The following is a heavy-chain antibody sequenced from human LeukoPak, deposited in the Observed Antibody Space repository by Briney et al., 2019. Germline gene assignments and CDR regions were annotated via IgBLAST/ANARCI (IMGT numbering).Heavy chain of an antibody. J-gene: IGHJ4*02. CDR3: ASPRGAKGYFDY. V-gene: IGHV4-39*07. D-gene: IGHD1-26*01. CDR1: GGSISSSSYY. CDR2: IYHSGST. Sequence: PSETLSLTCTVSGGSISSSSYYWGWIRQPPGKGLEWIGSIYHSGSTYYNPSLKSRVTISVDTSKNQFSLKLSSVTAADTAVYYCASPRGAKGYFDYWGQGTLVTVSS.